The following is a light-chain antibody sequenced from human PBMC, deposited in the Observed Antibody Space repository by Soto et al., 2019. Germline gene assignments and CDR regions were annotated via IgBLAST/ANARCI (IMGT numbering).Light chain of an antibody. J-gene: IGKJ1*01. CDR1: QGISSW. CDR2: KAS. CDR3: QQYNSYSAA. Sequence: DHPMTASAWSRSTCVGDLASTISLASQGISSWLAWYQQKPGKAPKLLIYKASTLKSGVPSRFSGSGSGTEFTLTISSLQPDDFATYYCQQYNSYSAAFGQGTKAEI. V-gene: IGKV1-5*03.